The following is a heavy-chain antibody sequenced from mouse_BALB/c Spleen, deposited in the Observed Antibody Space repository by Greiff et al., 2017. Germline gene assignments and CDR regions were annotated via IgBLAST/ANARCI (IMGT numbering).Heavy chain of an antibody. CDR3: ARLGGRGYAMDY. Sequence: EVQLKESGPSLVKPSQTLSLTCSVTGDSITSGYWNWIRKFPGNKLEYMGYISYSGSTYYNPSLKSRISITRDTSKNQYYLQLNSVTTEDTATYYCARLGGRGYAMDYWGQGTSVTVSS. J-gene: IGHJ4*01. CDR1: GDSITSGY. D-gene: IGHD3-3*01. V-gene: IGHV3-8*02. CDR2: ISYSGST.